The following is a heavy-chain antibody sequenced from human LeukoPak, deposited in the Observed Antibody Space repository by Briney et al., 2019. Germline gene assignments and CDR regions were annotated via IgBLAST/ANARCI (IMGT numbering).Heavy chain of an antibody. CDR1: GYSFTSYW. CDR2: FDPSDSYT. CDR3: ARHALGVNTEAVDY. Sequence: PGESLKISCECSGYSFTSYWISWVRQMPGKGLEWMGRFDPSDSYTNYSPSFQGHVTISADKFISTAYLQWSSLKASDTAMYYCARHALGVNTEAVDYWGQGTLVTVSS. D-gene: IGHD2-8*01. V-gene: IGHV5-10-1*01. J-gene: IGHJ4*02.